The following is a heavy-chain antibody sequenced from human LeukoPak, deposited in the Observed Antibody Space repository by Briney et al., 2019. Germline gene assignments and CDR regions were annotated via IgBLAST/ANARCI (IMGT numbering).Heavy chain of an antibody. D-gene: IGHD5-18*01. CDR1: GYTFTGYY. CDR2: INPNSGGT. J-gene: IGHJ4*02. CDR3: ARGTAMDDFDY. V-gene: IGHV1-2*02. Sequence: ASVKVSCKASGYTFTGYYMHWVRQAPGQGLEWMGWINPNSGGTNYAQKFRGRVTITRDTSISTAYMERSRLRSADTAVYYCARGTAMDDFDYWGQGTLVTVSS.